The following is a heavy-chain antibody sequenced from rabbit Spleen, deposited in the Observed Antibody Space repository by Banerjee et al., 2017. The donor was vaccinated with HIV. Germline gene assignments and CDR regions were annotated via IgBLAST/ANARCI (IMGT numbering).Heavy chain of an antibody. CDR1: GFSFSSDYY. CDR3: ARDNAGSTYLTFNL. J-gene: IGHJ4*01. V-gene: IGHV1S40*01. Sequence: QSLEESGGDLVKPGASLTLTCTASGFSFSSDYYMCWVRQAPGKGLEWIACIYAGSSGSTYYASWAKGRFPISKTSSTTVTLQMTSLTAADTATYFCARDNAGSTYLTFNLWGPGTLVTVS. D-gene: IGHD8-1*01. CDR2: IYAGSSGST.